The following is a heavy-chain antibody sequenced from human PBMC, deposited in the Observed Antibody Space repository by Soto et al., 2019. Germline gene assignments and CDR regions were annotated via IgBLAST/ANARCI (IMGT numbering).Heavy chain of an antibody. CDR2: IIPLLDIT. CDR1: GGAFTNDI. D-gene: IGHD5-12*01. V-gene: IGHV1-69*08. Sequence: QVQLVQSGAEVKKPGSSVKVSCKASGGAFTNDIITWVRQAPGQGLEWMGRIIPLLDITNYAQKFQGRVTITADKSTSTAYMEVNSLISEDTAVYYCARDSPIGSTFSGYDAIDYWGQGTLVTVSS. J-gene: IGHJ4*02. CDR3: ARDSPIGSTFSGYDAIDY.